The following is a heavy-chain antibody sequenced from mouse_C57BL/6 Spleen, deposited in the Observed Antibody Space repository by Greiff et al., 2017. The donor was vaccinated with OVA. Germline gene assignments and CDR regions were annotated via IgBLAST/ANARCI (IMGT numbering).Heavy chain of an antibody. CDR3: AILGYHGSSPPWFAY. Sequence: QVQLKQPGAELVKPGASVKVSCKASGYTFTSYWMHWVKQRPGQGLEWIGRIHPSDSDTNYNQKFKGKATLTVDKSSSTAYMQLSSLTSEDSAVYYCAILGYHGSSPPWFAYWGQGTLVTVSA. V-gene: IGHV1-74*01. CDR2: IHPSDSDT. J-gene: IGHJ3*01. CDR1: GYTFTSYW. D-gene: IGHD1-1*01.